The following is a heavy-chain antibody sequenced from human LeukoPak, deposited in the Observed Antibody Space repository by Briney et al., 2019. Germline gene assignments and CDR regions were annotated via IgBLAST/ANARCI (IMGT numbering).Heavy chain of an antibody. Sequence: SVKVSCKASGGTFSSCAISWVRQAPGQGLEWMGGIIPIFGTANYAQKFQGRVTITTDESTSTAYMELSSLRSEDTAVYYCARDLEWSNESANYFQHWGQGTLVTVSS. CDR2: IIPIFGTA. D-gene: IGHD3-3*01. J-gene: IGHJ1*01. CDR1: GGTFSSCA. V-gene: IGHV1-69*05. CDR3: ARDLEWSNESANYFQH.